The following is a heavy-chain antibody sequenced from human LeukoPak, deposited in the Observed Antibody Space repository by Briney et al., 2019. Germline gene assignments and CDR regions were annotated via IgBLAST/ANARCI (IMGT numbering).Heavy chain of an antibody. CDR1: GGTFSSYA. V-gene: IGHV1-69*13. J-gene: IGHJ4*02. Sequence: ASVKVSCKASGGTFSSYAISWVRQAPGQGLEWMGGIIPIFGTANYAQRFQGRVTITADESTSTAYMELSSLRSEDTAVYYCARDPGGYSYGYTYWGQGTLVTVSS. D-gene: IGHD5-18*01. CDR3: ARDPGGYSYGYTY. CDR2: IIPIFGTA.